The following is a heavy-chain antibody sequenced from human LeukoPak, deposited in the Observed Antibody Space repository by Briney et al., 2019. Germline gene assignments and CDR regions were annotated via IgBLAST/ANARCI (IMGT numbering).Heavy chain of an antibody. D-gene: IGHD5-18*01. CDR1: GGSISSSSYY. J-gene: IGHJ5*02. CDR2: IYYSGST. V-gene: IGHV4-39*01. CDR3: ARKYSYGTQYNWFDP. Sequence: SETLSFTCTVSGGSISSSSYYWGWIRQPPGKGLEWIGSIYYSGSTYYNPSLKSRVTISVDTSKNQFSLKLSSVTAADPAVYYCARKYSYGTQYNWFDPWGQGTLVTVSS.